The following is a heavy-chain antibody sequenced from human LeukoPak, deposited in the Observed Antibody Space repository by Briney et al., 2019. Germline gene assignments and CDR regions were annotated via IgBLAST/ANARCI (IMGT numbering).Heavy chain of an antibody. CDR2: IYYSGST. V-gene: IGHV4-30-4*01. CDR1: GGSISSGDYY. CDR3: ARMRPPDYYFDY. D-gene: IGHD1-14*01. Sequence: SETLSLTCIVSGGSISSGDYYWSWIRQPPGKGLEWIGYIYYSGSTYYNPSLKSRVTISVDTSKNQFSLKLSSVTAADTAVYYCARMRPPDYYFDYWGQGTLVTVSS. J-gene: IGHJ4*02.